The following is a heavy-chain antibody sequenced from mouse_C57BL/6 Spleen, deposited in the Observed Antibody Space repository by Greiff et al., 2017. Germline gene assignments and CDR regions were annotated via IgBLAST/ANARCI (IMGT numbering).Heavy chain of an antibody. CDR2: ISSGGDYI. J-gene: IGHJ1*03. V-gene: IGHV5-9-1*02. CDR1: GFTFSSYA. D-gene: IGHD2-5*01. CDR3: TREASYYSKRGYFDV. Sequence: EVKLVESGEGLVKPGGSLKLSCAASGFTFSSYAMSWVRQTPEKRLEWVAYISSGGDYIYYADTVKGRFTISRDNARNTLYLQMSSLKSEDTAMYYCTREASYYSKRGYFDVWGTGTTVTVSS.